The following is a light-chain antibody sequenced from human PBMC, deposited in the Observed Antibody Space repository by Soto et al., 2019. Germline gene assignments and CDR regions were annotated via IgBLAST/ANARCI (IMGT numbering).Light chain of an antibody. V-gene: IGKV3-20*01. Sequence: DIVLTQSPGALSLSPGERATLSCRASQSVSSSFLAWYQQKPGQAPRLLIYGASSRATGIPDRFSGSGSGTDFTLTISRLEPEDFAVYYCKQYDSSPRTFGQGTKVEIK. CDR3: KQYDSSPRT. CDR1: QSVSSSF. CDR2: GAS. J-gene: IGKJ1*01.